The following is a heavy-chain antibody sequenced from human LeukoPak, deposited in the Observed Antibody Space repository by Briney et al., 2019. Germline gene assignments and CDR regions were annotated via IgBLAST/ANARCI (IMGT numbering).Heavy chain of an antibody. D-gene: IGHD2-15*01. CDR2: IYYSRST. V-gene: IGHV4-39*01. CDR3: ARCSGGSCSYDY. J-gene: IGHJ4*02. CDR1: GGSISSSSYY. Sequence: SETLSLTCTVSGGSISSSSYYWGWIRQPPGKGLEWIGSIYYSRSTYYSPSLKSRVTISVDTSKNQFSLKLSSVTAADTAVYYCARCSGGSCSYDYWGQGTLVTVSS.